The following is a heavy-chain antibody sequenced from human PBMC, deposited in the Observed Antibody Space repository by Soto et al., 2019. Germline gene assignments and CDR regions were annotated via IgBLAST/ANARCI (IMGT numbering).Heavy chain of an antibody. CDR3: ARYGGYNSPVFDY. CDR2: IYYSGST. J-gene: IGHJ4*02. Sequence: PSETLSLTCTVSGGSISSGYYYWSWIRQPPGKGLEWIGYIYYSGSTYYNPSLKSRVAISVDTSKNQFSLKLSSVTAADTAVYYCARYGGYNSPVFDYWGQGTLVTVSS. CDR1: GGSISSGYYY. V-gene: IGHV4-30-4*02. D-gene: IGHD4-17*01.